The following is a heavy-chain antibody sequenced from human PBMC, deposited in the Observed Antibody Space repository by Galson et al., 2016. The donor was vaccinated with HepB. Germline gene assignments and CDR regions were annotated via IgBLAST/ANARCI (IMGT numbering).Heavy chain of an antibody. Sequence: SETLSLTCGVSGGSLSGYYWSWVRQPPGMGLEWIGEVNYVGRANYNPSLRSRVTISVDVSNNHFSLSLRSLSAPDTAVYYCARTVTTISPHDSNDLDVWGQGTTVTVSS. V-gene: IGHV4-34*01. J-gene: IGHJ6*02. D-gene: IGHD4-17*01. CDR3: ARTVTTISPHDSNDLDV. CDR1: GGSLSGYY. CDR2: VNYVGRA.